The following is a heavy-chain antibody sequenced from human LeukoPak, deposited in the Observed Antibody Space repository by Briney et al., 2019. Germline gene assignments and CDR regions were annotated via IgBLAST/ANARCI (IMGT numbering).Heavy chain of an antibody. D-gene: IGHD2-21*01. J-gene: IGHJ3*01. CDR3: ARSRSIAGDGFDV. CDR1: GFTFSGYE. V-gene: IGHV3-48*03. Sequence: GGSLRLSCVASGFTFSGYEMNWVRQAPGKGLEWVSYISSSGYTIYYADSVKGRFTVSRDNAKNSLYLQMNSLRAEDTAVHFCARSRSIAGDGFDVGGQGTMVTVSS. CDR2: ISSSGYTI.